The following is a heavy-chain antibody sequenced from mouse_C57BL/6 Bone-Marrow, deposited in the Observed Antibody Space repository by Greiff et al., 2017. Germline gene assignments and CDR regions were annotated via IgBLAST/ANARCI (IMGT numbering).Heavy chain of an antibody. J-gene: IGHJ2*01. CDR2: IYPGDGDT. Sequence: QVQLQQSGPELVKPGASVKISCKASGYAFRSSWMNWVKQRPGKGLEWIGRIYPGDGDTNYNGKFKGKATLTADKSSSTAYMQLSSLTSEDSAVYFCARLRRVFDYWGQGTTLTVSS. D-gene: IGHD2-12*01. CDR1: GYAFRSSW. V-gene: IGHV1-82*01. CDR3: ARLRRVFDY.